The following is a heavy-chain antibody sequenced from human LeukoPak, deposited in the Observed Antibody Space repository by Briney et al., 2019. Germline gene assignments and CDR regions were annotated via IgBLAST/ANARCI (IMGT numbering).Heavy chain of an antibody. J-gene: IGHJ5*02. CDR3: ARETYYYDSSGKRGMFDP. Sequence: PGGTLRLSCAASGFTFSSYSMNCVREAPGKGLECVLSISSSNSYIYYAESVKGRFTISRDNAKNSLYLQMNSLRAEDTAVYYCARETYYYDSSGKRGMFDPWGQGTLVTVSS. CDR1: GFTFSSYS. CDR2: ISSSNSYI. D-gene: IGHD3-22*01. V-gene: IGHV3-21*01.